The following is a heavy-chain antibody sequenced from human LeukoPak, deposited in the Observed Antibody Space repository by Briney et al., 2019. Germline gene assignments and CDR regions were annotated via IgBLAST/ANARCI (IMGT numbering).Heavy chain of an antibody. V-gene: IGHV3-7*01. D-gene: IGHD4-17*01. Sequence: PGGSLRLSCAASGFTFSSYWMSWVRQAPGKGLEWVANIKQDGSEKYYVDSVKGRFTISRDNAKNSLYLQMNSLRAEDTAVYYCARGGGDYVSWFDPWGQGTLVTVSS. CDR1: GFTFSSYW. CDR3: ARGGGDYVSWFDP. CDR2: IKQDGSEK. J-gene: IGHJ5*02.